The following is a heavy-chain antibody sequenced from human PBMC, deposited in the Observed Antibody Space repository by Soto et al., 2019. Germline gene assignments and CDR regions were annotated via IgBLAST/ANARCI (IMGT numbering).Heavy chain of an antibody. CDR3: ARTSPSGNALDF. J-gene: IGHJ4*02. Sequence: QVQLQESGPGLVKPSGTLSLTCAVSGASISSSNWWSWVRQPPGKGLEWIGEIYHSGNTNYNPSLKSRVTISVDKSKSQVSLKLTSVTAADTAVYYCARTSPSGNALDFWGQGTLVTVSS. D-gene: IGHD3-10*01. CDR1: GASISSSNW. CDR2: IYHSGNT. V-gene: IGHV4-4*02.